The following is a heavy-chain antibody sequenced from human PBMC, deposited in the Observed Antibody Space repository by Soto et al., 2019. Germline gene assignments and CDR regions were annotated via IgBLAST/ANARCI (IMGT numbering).Heavy chain of an antibody. CDR1: GFTFSSYA. CDR3: ARDAKHYYDSSGYPAGAFDI. D-gene: IGHD3-22*01. J-gene: IGHJ3*02. V-gene: IGHV3-64*04. Sequence: GGSLRLSCSVSGFTFSSYAMYWVRQAPGKGLQYVSAISSNGVSTYYADSVKGRFTISRDNAKNSLYLQMNSLRAEDTALYYCARDAKHYYDSSGYPAGAFDIWGQGTMVTVSS. CDR2: ISSNGVST.